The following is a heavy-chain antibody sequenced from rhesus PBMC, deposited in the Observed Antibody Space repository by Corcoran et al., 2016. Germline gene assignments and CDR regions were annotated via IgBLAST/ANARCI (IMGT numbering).Heavy chain of an antibody. J-gene: IGHJ4*01. CDR3: AREGGYYPRFDY. V-gene: IGHV1-111*02. CDR1: GYTFTDHY. Sequence: EVQLVQSGAEVKKPGASVKISCKASGYTFTDHYLKWVRQAPGKGPEWMGRVDPEGGEADYAQKFQDRVTITADMSTDTAYMELSSLRSEDTAVYYCAREGGYYPRFDYWGQGVLVTVSS. CDR2: VDPEGGEA. D-gene: IGHD3-28*01.